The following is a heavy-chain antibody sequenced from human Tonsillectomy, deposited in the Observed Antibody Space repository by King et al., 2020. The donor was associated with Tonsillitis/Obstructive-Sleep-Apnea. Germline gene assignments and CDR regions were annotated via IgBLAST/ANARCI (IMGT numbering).Heavy chain of an antibody. CDR2: IYYSGST. J-gene: IGHJ6*04. V-gene: IGHV4-39*01. Sequence: QLQESGPGLVKPSETLSLTCTVPGGSISNTNYYWGWIRQPPGKGPEWIGTIYYSGSTYYNPSLKSRLTISVDTSENQFSLQLSSVTAADTAIYYCVRHRRVSGYYYYSVDVWGKGTTVTVSS. D-gene: IGHD5/OR15-5a*01. CDR1: GGSISNTNYY. CDR3: VRHRRVSGYYYYSVDV.